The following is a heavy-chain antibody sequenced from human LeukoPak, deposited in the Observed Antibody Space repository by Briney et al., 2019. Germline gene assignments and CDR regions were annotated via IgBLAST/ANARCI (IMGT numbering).Heavy chain of an antibody. J-gene: IGHJ4*02. Sequence: SETLSLTCTVSGGSISSSSYYWGWIRQPPGKGLEWIGSIYYSGSTYYNPSPKSRVTISVDTSKNQFSLKLSSVTAADTAVYYCARGFDITMIVVVITPAFDYWGQGTLVTVSS. CDR3: ARGFDITMIVVVITPAFDY. V-gene: IGHV4-39*07. D-gene: IGHD3-22*01. CDR1: GGSISSSSYY. CDR2: IYYSGST.